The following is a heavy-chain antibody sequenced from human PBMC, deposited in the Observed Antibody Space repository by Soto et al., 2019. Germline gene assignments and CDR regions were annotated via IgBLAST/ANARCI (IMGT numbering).Heavy chain of an antibody. D-gene: IGHD2-21*01. CDR3: ATGGPIHMYV. V-gene: IGHV3-30*03. Sequence: PGGSMKLSCAASGFTLRSSGMHWVRHAPGKGLEWVAVISYDGMSTTYADSVKGRFTVSGDNAKNTLYLQMNLLLSGDTAMYYCATGGPIHMYVWGKGPSVTVSS. CDR1: GFTLRSSG. J-gene: IGHJ6*03. CDR2: ISYDGMST.